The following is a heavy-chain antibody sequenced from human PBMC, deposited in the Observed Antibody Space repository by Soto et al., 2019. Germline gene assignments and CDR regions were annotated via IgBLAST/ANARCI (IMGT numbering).Heavy chain of an antibody. CDR1: GFTFNSYA. Sequence: GGPLRLSCAASGFTFNSYAMHWVRQAPGKGLARAAAISYDGSNKYYADSVKGRFTISRHNSKNTLYLQMNSLRAEDTAVYYCAREAAGTFDYWGQGTLVTVSS. V-gene: IGHV3-30-3*01. D-gene: IGHD6-13*01. CDR3: AREAAGTFDY. J-gene: IGHJ4*02. CDR2: ISYDGSNK.